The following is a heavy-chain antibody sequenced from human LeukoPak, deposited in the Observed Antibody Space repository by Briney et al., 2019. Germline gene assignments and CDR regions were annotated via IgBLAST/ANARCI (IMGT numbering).Heavy chain of an antibody. CDR2: ISGSGGST. CDR3: AKHTYYYDSSGYYLFDY. Sequence: PGGSLRLSCAASGFTFSSYAMSWVRQAPGKGLEWISAISGSGGSTYYADSVKGRFTISRDNSKNTLYLQMNSLRAEDTAVYYCAKHTYYYDSSGYYLFDYWGQGTLVTVSS. J-gene: IGHJ4*02. CDR1: GFTFSSYA. D-gene: IGHD3-22*01. V-gene: IGHV3-23*01.